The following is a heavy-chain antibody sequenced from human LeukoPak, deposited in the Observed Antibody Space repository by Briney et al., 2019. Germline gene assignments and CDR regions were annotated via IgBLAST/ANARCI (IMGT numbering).Heavy chain of an antibody. CDR2: IYYSGST. V-gene: IGHV4-59*01. Sequence: TSETLSLTCAVYGGSFSGYYWSWIRQPPGKGLEWIGYIYYSGSTNYNPSLKSRVTISVDTSKNQFSLKLSSVTAADTAVYYCARVRSGYSYYYYYGMDVWGQGTTVTVSS. J-gene: IGHJ6*02. D-gene: IGHD3-22*01. CDR1: GGSFSGYY. CDR3: ARVRSGYSYYYYYGMDV.